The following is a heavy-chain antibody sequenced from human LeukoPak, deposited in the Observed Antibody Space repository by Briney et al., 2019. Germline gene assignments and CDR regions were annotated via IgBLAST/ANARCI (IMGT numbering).Heavy chain of an antibody. CDR2: MIPILGIA. J-gene: IGHJ5*02. CDR1: GGTFSIYA. V-gene: IGHV1-69*04. D-gene: IGHD2-15*01. CDR3: ARADPPTEVVAAT. Sequence: AASVTVSFKASGGTFSIYAMSWVRQARGQGREWMGRMIPILGIANYTQKFQGRVTITADKSTSTAYMELSSLRSEDTAVYYCARADPPTEVVAATWGQGTPVTVSS.